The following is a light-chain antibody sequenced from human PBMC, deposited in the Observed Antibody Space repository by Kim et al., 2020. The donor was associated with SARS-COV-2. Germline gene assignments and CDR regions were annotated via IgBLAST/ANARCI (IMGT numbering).Light chain of an antibody. CDR1: QQIYTY. CDR2: RAS. Sequence: VSPGERATLSCRASQQIYTYLAWYQQKPGQAPRLLISRASTRATGVPARFSGSGSGTDFTLTILSLQSEDFAVYYCQQYLNWALTFGQGTKVDIK. J-gene: IGKJ1*01. CDR3: QQYLNWALT. V-gene: IGKV3-15*01.